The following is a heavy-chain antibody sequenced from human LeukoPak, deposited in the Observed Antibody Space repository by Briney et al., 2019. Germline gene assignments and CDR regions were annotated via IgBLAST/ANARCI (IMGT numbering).Heavy chain of an antibody. CDR3: ARASPERGYSYGPLDNYFDY. Sequence: ASVKVSCKASGYTFTSYYMHWVRQAPGQGLEWMGIINPSGGSTSYAQKFQGRVTMTRDMSTSTVYMELSSLRSEDTAVYYCARASPERGYSYGPLDNYFDYWGQGTLVTVSS. J-gene: IGHJ4*02. V-gene: IGHV1-46*01. CDR2: INPSGGST. CDR1: GYTFTSYY. D-gene: IGHD5-18*01.